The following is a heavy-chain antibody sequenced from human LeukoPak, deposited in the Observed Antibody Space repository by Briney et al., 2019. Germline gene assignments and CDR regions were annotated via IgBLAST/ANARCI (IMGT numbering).Heavy chain of an antibody. CDR1: GGSISGYY. V-gene: IGHV4-59*01. Sequence: SETLSLTCTVSGGSISGYYWSWLRQSPGKGLEWIGYIYYSGSTNYNPSLKSRATISVGTSKNQFSLKLSSVTAADTAVYYCARSDYGGNSGFDYWGQGSLVTVSS. J-gene: IGHJ4*02. CDR2: IYYSGST. CDR3: ARSDYGGNSGFDY. D-gene: IGHD4-23*01.